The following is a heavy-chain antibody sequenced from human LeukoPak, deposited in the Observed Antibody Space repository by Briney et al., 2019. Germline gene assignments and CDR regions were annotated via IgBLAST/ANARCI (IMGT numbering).Heavy chain of an antibody. V-gene: IGHV4-61*08. CDR2: IYYSGST. D-gene: IGHD1-26*01. Sequence: SETLSLTCAVPGASISSGGYSWSWNRQPPGKGLEWIGYIYYSGSTNYNPSLKSRVTISVDTSKNQFSLKLSSVTAADTAVYYCASSGHYDAFDIWGQGTMVTVSS. CDR1: GASISSGGYS. J-gene: IGHJ3*02. CDR3: ASSGHYDAFDI.